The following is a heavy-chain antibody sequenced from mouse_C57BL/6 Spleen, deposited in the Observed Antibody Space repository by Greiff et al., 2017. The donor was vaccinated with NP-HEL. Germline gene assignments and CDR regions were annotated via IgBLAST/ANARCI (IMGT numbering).Heavy chain of an antibody. J-gene: IGHJ3*01. V-gene: IGHV1-82*01. CDR1: GYAFSSSW. D-gene: IGHD1-1*01. CDR3: AREAYGGGFAY. Sequence: QVQLQQSGPELVKPGASVKISCKASGYAFSSSWMNWVKQRPGKGLEWIGRIYPGDGDTNYNGKFKGKATLTADKSSSTAYMQLSSLTSEDSAVYCCAREAYGGGFAYWGQGTLVTVSA. CDR2: IYPGDGDT.